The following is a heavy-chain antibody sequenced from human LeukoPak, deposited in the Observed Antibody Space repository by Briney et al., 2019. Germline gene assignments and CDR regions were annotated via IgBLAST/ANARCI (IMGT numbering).Heavy chain of an antibody. V-gene: IGHV1-2*06. CDR3: ARDGHTSGYYYMDV. CDR1: GYTFTGYY. CDR2: IDPNSGGT. J-gene: IGHJ6*03. Sequence: ASVKVSCXASGYTFTGYYMHWVRQAPGQGLEWMGRIDPNSGGTNYEQKFQGRVTMTRDTSSSTAYMELSRLRSDDTAVYYCARDGHTSGYYYMDVWGKGTTVTVSS.